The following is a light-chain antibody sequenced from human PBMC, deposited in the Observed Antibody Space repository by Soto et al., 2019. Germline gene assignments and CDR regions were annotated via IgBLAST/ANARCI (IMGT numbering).Light chain of an antibody. J-gene: IGKJ4*01. CDR3: QHSYSPSIT. CDR1: QNINDY. CDR2: AAS. Sequence: DIQMTQSPSSLSASVGDRVTIACRASQNINDYLNWYQQRPGKAPYLLIYAASSLQSGVPSRFSGSGSGTDFTLTINSLQLEDFATYFCQHSYSPSITFGGGTKVEIK. V-gene: IGKV1-39*01.